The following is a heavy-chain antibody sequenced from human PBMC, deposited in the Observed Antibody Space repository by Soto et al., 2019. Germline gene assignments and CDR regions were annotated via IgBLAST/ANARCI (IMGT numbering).Heavy chain of an antibody. J-gene: IGHJ4*02. CDR1: GGTFSSYT. Sequence: QVQLVQSGAEVKKPGSSVKVSCKASGGTFSSYTISWVRQAPGQGLEWMGRIIPILGIANYAQKFQGRVTITADKSTSTAYMELRSLRSEDTAVYYCAREGGKGVVNLYYFDYWGQGPLVTVSS. D-gene: IGHD3-3*01. CDR2: IIPILGIA. V-gene: IGHV1-69*08. CDR3: AREGGKGVVNLYYFDY.